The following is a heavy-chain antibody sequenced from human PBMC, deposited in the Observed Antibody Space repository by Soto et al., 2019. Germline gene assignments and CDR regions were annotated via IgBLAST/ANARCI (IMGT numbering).Heavy chain of an antibody. V-gene: IGHV3-15*01. Sequence: GGSLRLSCAASGFTLSNTWMTCVRQAPGKGLEWVGRIKSKTEGGTTDYAAPVKGRFTISRDDSKNTLYLQMNSLNTEDTAVYYCSTYPYGHIPLWGQGALVTVS. CDR1: GFTLSNTW. D-gene: IGHD3-10*01. CDR3: STYPYGHIPL. J-gene: IGHJ4*02. CDR2: IKSKTEGGTT.